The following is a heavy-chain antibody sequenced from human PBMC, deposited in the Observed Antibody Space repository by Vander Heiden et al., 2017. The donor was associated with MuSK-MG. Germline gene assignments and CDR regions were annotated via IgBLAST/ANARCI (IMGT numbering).Heavy chain of an antibody. Sequence: QVQLQESGPGLVKPSETLSLTCTVSGGSISSYYWSWIRQPPGKGLEWIGYIYYSGSTNYNPSLKSRVTISVDTSKNQFSLKLSSVTAADTAVYYCARERGADCSGGSCYYDRWGQGTLVTVSS. CDR2: IYYSGST. J-gene: IGHJ5*02. CDR1: GGSISSYY. CDR3: ARERGADCSGGSCYYDR. V-gene: IGHV4-59*01. D-gene: IGHD2-15*01.